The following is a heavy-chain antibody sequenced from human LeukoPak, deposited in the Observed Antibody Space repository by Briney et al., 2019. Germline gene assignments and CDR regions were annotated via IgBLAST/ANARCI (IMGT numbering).Heavy chain of an antibody. CDR3: ARDPDYGDYGDY. CDR1: GFAFSSYE. Sequence: GGSLRLSCAASGFAFSSYEMNWVRQAPGKGLEWVSYISSSGRTIYYADSVKGRFTISRDNAKNSLYLQMNSLRAEDTAVYYCARDPDYGDYGDYWGQGTLVTVSS. J-gene: IGHJ4*02. D-gene: IGHD4-17*01. V-gene: IGHV3-48*03. CDR2: ISSSGRTI.